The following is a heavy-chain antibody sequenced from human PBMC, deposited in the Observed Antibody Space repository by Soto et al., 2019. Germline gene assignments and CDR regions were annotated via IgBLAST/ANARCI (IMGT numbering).Heavy chain of an antibody. CDR3: ARDGDGSGRHYEY. CDR2: ISCNNGDA. Sequence: QVQLVQTGAEVKEPGASVKVSCKASGYTFTNYGISWVRQAPGQGLEWMGWISCNNGDANYVQSLRGSVTMTTDTSTSSVYRELRSLRADDTAVYYCARDGDGSGRHYEYWGQGTLVTVSS. V-gene: IGHV1-18*01. CDR1: GYTFTNYG. D-gene: IGHD3-10*01. J-gene: IGHJ4*02.